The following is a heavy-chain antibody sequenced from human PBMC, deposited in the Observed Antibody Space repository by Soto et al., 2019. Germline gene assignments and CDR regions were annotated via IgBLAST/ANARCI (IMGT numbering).Heavy chain of an antibody. CDR1: GGSISSYY. CDR3: ARAVRAVAGCFDY. CDR2: IYYSGST. V-gene: IGHV4-59*01. J-gene: IGHJ4*01. D-gene: IGHD6-19*01. Sequence: SETLSLTCTVSGGSISSYYWSWIRQPPGKGLEWIGYIYYSGSTNYNPSLKSRVTISVDTSKNQFSLKLSSVTAADAAVYYCARAVRAVAGCFDYWGHGTLVTVSS.